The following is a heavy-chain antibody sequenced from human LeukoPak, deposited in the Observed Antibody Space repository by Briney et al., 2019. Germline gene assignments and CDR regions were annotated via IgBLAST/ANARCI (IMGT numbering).Heavy chain of an antibody. CDR3: TRDVWFSFDY. CDR2: IKPDGSDK. D-gene: IGHD3-10*01. Sequence: GGSLRLSSAASGFTFSGHWMCWVRPAPGKGLERVAKIKPDGSDKYCVDSVKGRLTISRDNTKNSLYLQMDSLRADDTAVYYCTRDVWFSFDYWGEGTLVTVFS. V-gene: IGHV3-7*01. CDR1: GFTFSGHW. J-gene: IGHJ4*02.